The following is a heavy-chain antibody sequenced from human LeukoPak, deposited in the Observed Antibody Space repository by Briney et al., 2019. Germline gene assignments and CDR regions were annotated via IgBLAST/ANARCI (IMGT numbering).Heavy chain of an antibody. D-gene: IGHD6-19*01. J-gene: IGHJ4*02. V-gene: IGHV4-34*01. CDR2: INHSGST. CDR3: AIELGYSSGWYSAGGVDY. CDR1: GGSFSGYY. Sequence: SETLSLTCAAYGGSFSGYYWSWIRQPPGKGLEWIGEINHSGSTNYNPSLKSRVTISVDTSKNQFSLKLSSVTAADTAVYYCAIELGYSSGWYSAGGVDYWGQGTLVTVSS.